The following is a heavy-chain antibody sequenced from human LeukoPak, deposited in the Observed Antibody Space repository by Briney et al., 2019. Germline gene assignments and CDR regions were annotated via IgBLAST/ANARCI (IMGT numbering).Heavy chain of an antibody. Sequence: GGSLRLSCAASGFTFSSYSMNWVRQAPGKGLEWVSSISSSSSYIYYADSVKGRFTISRDNSKNTLYLQMNSLRAEDTAVYYCAKISSGPTGYWGQGTLVTVSS. CDR3: AKISSGPTGY. V-gene: IGHV3-21*01. CDR1: GFTFSSYS. D-gene: IGHD6-19*01. CDR2: ISSSSSYI. J-gene: IGHJ4*02.